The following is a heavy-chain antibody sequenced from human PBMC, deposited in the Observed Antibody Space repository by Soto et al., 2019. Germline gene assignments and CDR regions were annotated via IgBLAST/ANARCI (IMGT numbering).Heavy chain of an antibody. Sequence: GSLRLSCAASGFTFRSFTMNWVRQAPGTGLEWVSTISSNSAYIYYTDALRGRFTISRDNAKNSLHLQMNSLRAEDTAVYYCTRDASRDSSARGWFDPWGPGTLVTVSS. J-gene: IGHJ5*02. CDR1: GFTFRSFT. D-gene: IGHD6-13*01. CDR3: TRDASRDSSARGWFDP. V-gene: IGHV3-21*01. CDR2: ISSNSAYI.